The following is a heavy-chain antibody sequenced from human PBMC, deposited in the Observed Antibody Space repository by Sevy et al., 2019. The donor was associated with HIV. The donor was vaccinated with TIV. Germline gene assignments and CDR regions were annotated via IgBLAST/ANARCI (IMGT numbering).Heavy chain of an antibody. V-gene: IGHV1-69*06. J-gene: IGHJ5*02. D-gene: IGHD3-16*02. CDR2: IIPIFGTA. CDR3: ARARADYDNVWGNYRYDNWFAP. Sequence: ASVKVSCKASGGTFSSYAISWVRQAPGQGLEWMGGIIPIFGTANYAQKFQGRVTITADKSTSTAYMELSSLRSEDMAVYYCARARADYDNVWGNYRYDNWFAPWGQGTLVTVSS. CDR1: GGTFSSYA.